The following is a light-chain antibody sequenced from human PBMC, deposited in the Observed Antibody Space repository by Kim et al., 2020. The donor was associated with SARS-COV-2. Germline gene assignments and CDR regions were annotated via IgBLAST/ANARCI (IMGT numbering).Light chain of an antibody. CDR3: SSYTSSSTPYV. CDR1: SSDVGGYNY. Sequence: SITNACTGTSSDVGGYNYVSWYQQHPGKAPKLMIYDVSNRPSGVSNRFSGSKSGNTASLTISGRQAEDEADYYCSSYTSSSTPYVFGTGTKVTVL. V-gene: IGLV2-14*03. CDR2: DVS. J-gene: IGLJ1*01.